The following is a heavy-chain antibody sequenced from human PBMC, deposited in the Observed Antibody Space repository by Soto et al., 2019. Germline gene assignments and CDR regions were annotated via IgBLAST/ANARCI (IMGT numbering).Heavy chain of an antibody. CDR3: AGERRFLEWSVSYGMDV. CDR2: IWYDGSNE. J-gene: IGHJ6*02. Sequence: QVQLVESGGGVVQPGRSLRLSCAASGFTFSDYGMHWVRQAPGKGLEWVAMIWYDGSNENYADSVKGRFTISRDNAKSTLYLQMNSLRAEDTAVYYCAGERRFLEWSVSYGMDVWGQGTTVTVSS. D-gene: IGHD3-3*01. V-gene: IGHV3-33*01. CDR1: GFTFSDYG.